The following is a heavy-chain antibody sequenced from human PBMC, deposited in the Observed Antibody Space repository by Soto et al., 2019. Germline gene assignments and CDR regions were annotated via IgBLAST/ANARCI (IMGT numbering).Heavy chain of an antibody. J-gene: IGHJ4*02. CDR3: VPTTDYYDSTGFDY. CDR1: GFTFSYFE. D-gene: IGHD3-22*01. V-gene: IGHV3-48*03. Sequence: PGGSLRLSCTPSGFTFSYFEMSWVRQAPGKGLEWVSYISGGGSTKYYADSVRGRFTISRDNAKNSLYLQMNSLRAEDTAVYYCVPTTDYYDSTGFDYWGRGSLVTVSS. CDR2: ISGGGSTK.